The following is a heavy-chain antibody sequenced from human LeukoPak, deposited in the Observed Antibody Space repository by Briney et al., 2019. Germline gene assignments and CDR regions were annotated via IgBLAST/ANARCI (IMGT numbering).Heavy chain of an antibody. CDR1: DYSVTSAYY. CDR3: ARVGSSWYWDDY. Sequence: SETLSLTCAVSDYSVTSAYYWGWIRQFPGKGLKWIGSIFHGETTYYNPSLESRVTISVDPSKNQFSLRLTSVTAADTAVYYCARVGSSWYWDDYWGQGTLVTVSS. D-gene: IGHD6-13*01. J-gene: IGHJ4*02. V-gene: IGHV4-38-2*01. CDR2: IFHGETT.